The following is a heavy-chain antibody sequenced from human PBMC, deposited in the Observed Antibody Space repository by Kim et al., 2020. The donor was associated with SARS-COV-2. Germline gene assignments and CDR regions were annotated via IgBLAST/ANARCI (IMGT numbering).Heavy chain of an antibody. J-gene: IGHJ4*02. Sequence: YAQKCQGRVTMTRDTSTSTVDMELSSLRSEDTAVYYCARVGHYGDLLFDYWGQGTLVTVSS. D-gene: IGHD4-17*01. CDR3: ARVGHYGDLLFDY. V-gene: IGHV1-46*01.